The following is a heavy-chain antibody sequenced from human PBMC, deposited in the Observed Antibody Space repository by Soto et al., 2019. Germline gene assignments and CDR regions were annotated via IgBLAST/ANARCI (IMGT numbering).Heavy chain of an antibody. J-gene: IGHJ3*01. CDR3: AGQSPWSNDAFDF. D-gene: IGHD1-26*01. Sequence: PGESLKISCEGSGYTFANYWIIWVRHMPGKGLEWVGRIDPGDSYTNYSPSFQGHVTLSADKSITTAYLQWSSLRASDTAIYYCAGQSPWSNDAFDFWGQGTRVTVSS. CDR1: GYTFANYW. V-gene: IGHV5-10-1*01. CDR2: IDPGDSYT.